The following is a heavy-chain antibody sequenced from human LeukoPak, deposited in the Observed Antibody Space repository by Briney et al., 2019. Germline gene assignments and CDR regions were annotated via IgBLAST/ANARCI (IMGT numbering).Heavy chain of an antibody. Sequence: SETLSLTCAVYGGSFSGYYWSWIRQPPGKGLEWIGEINHSGSTNYNPSLKSRVTISVDTSKNQFSLKLSSVTAADTAVYYCARVADYGGQYFDYWGQGTLVTVSS. CDR1: GGSFSGYY. CDR2: INHSGST. J-gene: IGHJ4*02. D-gene: IGHD4-23*01. CDR3: ARVADYGGQYFDY. V-gene: IGHV4-34*01.